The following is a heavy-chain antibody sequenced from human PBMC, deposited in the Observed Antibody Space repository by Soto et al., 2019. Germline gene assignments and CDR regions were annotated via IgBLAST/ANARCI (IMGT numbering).Heavy chain of an antibody. D-gene: IGHD3-16*01. CDR2: VYCSGRT. J-gene: IGHJ4*02. CDR1: GGSISSYY. V-gene: IGHV4-59*08. Sequence: SETLSLTCTVSGGSISSYYWSWIRQPPGKGLEWIGYVYCSGRTNYNPSLKSRVTISVDTSKNQFSLKLSSVTAADTAVYYCAIGGDAYNYAGAQELDYWGQGTLVTVSS. CDR3: AIGGDAYNYAGAQELDY.